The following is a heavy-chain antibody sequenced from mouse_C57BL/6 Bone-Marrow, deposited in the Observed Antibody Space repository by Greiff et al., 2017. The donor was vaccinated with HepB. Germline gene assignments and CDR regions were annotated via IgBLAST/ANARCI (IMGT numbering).Heavy chain of an antibody. V-gene: IGHV1-64*01. CDR1: GYTFTSYW. CDR2: IHPNSGST. Sequence: QVQLQQSGAELVKPGASVKLSCKASGYTFTSYWMHWVKQRPGQGLEWIGMIHPNSGSTNYNEKFKSKATLTVDKSSSTAYMQLSSLTSEDSAVYYCAREVYYGTWYFDVWGTVTTVTVSS. J-gene: IGHJ1*03. CDR3: AREVYYGTWYFDV. D-gene: IGHD1-1*01.